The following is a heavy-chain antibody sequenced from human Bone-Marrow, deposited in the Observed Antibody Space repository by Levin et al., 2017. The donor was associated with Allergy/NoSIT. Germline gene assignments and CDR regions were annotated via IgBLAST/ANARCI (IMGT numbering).Heavy chain of an antibody. D-gene: IGHD3-22*01. J-gene: IGHJ6*02. Sequence: SGPTLVKPTQTLTLTCTFSGFSLSSTGMCVTWIRQPPGQALEWLALIDWDDNKDYSLSLRARLTISKDTSKNQVVLTMTNMDPVDTATYYCARERYYDSSGLPYDGMDVWGQGTTVTVSS. CDR3: ARERYYDSSGLPYDGMDV. V-gene: IGHV2-70*12. CDR1: GFSLSSTGMC. CDR2: IDWDDNK.